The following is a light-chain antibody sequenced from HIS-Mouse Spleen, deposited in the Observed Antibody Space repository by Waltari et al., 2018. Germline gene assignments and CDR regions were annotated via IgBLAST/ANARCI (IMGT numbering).Light chain of an antibody. CDR2: DVS. Sequence: QSALTQPASVSGSPGQSITISCTGTSSAVGGYNYVSWYQQHPGKAPKLMIYDVSNRPSGVSNRFSGSKSGNTASLTISGLQAEDEADYYCSSYISSSTLVVFGGGTKLTVL. V-gene: IGLV2-14*03. J-gene: IGLJ2*01. CDR3: SSYISSSTLVV. CDR1: SSAVGGYNY.